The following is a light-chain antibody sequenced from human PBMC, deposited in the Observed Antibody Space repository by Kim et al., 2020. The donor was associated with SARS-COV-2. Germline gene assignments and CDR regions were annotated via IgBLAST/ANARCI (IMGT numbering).Light chain of an antibody. V-gene: IGKV3D-7*01. CDR2: GAS. CDR3: QQDYNLPRT. J-gene: IGKJ1*01. CDR1: QSVSSSY. Sequence: PGERVTLSCRASQSVSSSYLTWYQQKPGQAPRLLIYGASTRDTGIPARFSGSGSGTDFTLTISILQPEDFAVYDCQQDYNLPRTFGQGTTV.